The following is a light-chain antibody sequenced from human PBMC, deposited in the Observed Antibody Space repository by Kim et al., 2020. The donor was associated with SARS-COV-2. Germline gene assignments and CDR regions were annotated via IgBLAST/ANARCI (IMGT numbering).Light chain of an antibody. Sequence: QSALTQPRSVSGSPGQSVTISCAGTSNDVGGYNYVSWYQQNPGKAPKLMIYDVIKRPSGVPDRFSGSKSGNTASLTISGLQAEDEADYYCCSYAGSYTVVFGGGTKLTVL. V-gene: IGLV2-11*01. CDR2: DVI. J-gene: IGLJ2*01. CDR3: CSYAGSYTVV. CDR1: SNDVGGYNY.